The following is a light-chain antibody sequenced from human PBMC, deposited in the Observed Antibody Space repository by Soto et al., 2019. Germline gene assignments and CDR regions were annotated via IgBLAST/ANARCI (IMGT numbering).Light chain of an antibody. Sequence: EIVLTQSPGSLSLSPGERATLSCRASQSVSSTFFAWYQQRPGQAPRLLMYGASSRATGISERFSGSGSGTDFPLTISRLEHEDFAVYYCQQFDSSVTFGQGTKVEIK. CDR2: GAS. CDR3: QQFDSSVT. CDR1: QSVSSTF. J-gene: IGKJ1*01. V-gene: IGKV3-20*01.